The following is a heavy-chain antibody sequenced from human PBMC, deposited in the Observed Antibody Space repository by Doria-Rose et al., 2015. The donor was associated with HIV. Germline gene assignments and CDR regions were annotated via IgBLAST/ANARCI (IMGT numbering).Heavy chain of an antibody. V-gene: IGHV3-21*03. D-gene: IGHD3-22*01. J-gene: IGHJ4*02. Sequence: QLVQSGGGLVKPGGSLRLSCAASGFTFSRYSMNWVRQAPGKGLEWVSSISSSSEYIYYVDSVQGRFTISRDNAKNSVYLQMNSLRTKDTAVYYCARDHYDSGGYYRDWGQGTLVTVSS. CDR1: GFTFSRYS. CDR3: ARDHYDSGGYYRD. CDR2: ISSSSEYI.